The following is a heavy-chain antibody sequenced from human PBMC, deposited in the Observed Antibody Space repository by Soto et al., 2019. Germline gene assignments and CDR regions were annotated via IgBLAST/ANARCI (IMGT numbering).Heavy chain of an antibody. CDR3: ATYYYDSSGYSPFDY. D-gene: IGHD3-22*01. Sequence: GGSLRLSCAASGFTFSSYWMSWVRQAPGKGLEWVANIKQDGSEKYYVDSVKGRFTISRDNAKNSLYLQMNSLRAEDTAVYYCATYYYDSSGYSPFDYWGQGTLVTV. CDR1: GFTFSSYW. J-gene: IGHJ4*02. V-gene: IGHV3-7*01. CDR2: IKQDGSEK.